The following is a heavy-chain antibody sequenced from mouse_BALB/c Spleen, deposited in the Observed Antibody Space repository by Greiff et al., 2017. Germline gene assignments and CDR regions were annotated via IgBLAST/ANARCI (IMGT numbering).Heavy chain of an antibody. V-gene: IGHV1S81*02. J-gene: IGHJ4*01. CDR3: ARWLLYYYAMDY. Sequence: QVQLKQPGAELVKPGASVKLSCKASGYTFTSYWMHWVKQRPGQGLEWIGEINPSNGRTNYNEKFKSKATLTVDKSSSTAYMQLSSLTSEDSAVYYCARWLLYYYAMDYWGQGTSVTVSS. CDR1: GYTFTSYW. CDR2: INPSNGRT. D-gene: IGHD2-3*01.